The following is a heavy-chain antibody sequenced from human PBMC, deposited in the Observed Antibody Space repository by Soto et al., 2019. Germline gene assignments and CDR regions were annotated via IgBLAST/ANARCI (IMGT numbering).Heavy chain of an antibody. Sequence: APVKVSCKASGSPFTSYYSNWVRPATGQGLEWVGWMNPNSGNTGYAQKFQGRVTMTRNTSQRTADMELNRLGSEDTAVYYRARKEGSGWYYYHGMEVWGQGTPVTVSS. J-gene: IGHJ6*02. CDR1: GSPFTSYY. D-gene: IGHD6-13*01. V-gene: IGHV1-8*01. CDR3: ARKEGSGWYYYHGMEV. CDR2: MNPNSGNT.